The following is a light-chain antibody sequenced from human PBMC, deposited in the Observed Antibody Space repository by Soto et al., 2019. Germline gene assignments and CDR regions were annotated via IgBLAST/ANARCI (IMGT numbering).Light chain of an antibody. J-gene: IGKJ5*01. CDR1: HSLGGY. CDR2: DAS. V-gene: IGKV3-11*01. Sequence: DIVLTQSPDTLSLSPGESATLSCRDSHSLGGYLAWYHQKRGQAPRLLIYDASHRATGIPVRFSGGAADADFTLTISSLVPDDFAVYYCQQRSYPITFGQGTRLENK. CDR3: QQRSYPIT.